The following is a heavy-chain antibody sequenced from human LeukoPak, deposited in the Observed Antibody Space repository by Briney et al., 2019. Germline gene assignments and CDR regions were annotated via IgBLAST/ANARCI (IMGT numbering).Heavy chain of an antibody. Sequence: SETLSLTCTVSGGSISSYYWSWIRQPAGKGLEWIGRIYTSGSTNYNPSLKSRVTISVDKSKNQFSLKLSSVTAADTAVHYCARDTTPDGYYYYYMDVWGKGTTVTVSS. D-gene: IGHD1-1*01. V-gene: IGHV4-4*07. CDR2: IYTSGST. CDR1: GGSISSYY. CDR3: ARDTTPDGYYYYYMDV. J-gene: IGHJ6*03.